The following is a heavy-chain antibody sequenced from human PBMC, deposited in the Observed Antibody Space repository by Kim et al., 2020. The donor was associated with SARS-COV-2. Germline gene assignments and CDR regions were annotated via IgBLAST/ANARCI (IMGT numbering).Heavy chain of an antibody. CDR2: ISYDGSNK. V-gene: IGHV3-30*18. CDR1: GFTFSSFG. Sequence: GGSLRLSYAASGFTFSSFGMHWVRQAPGKGLEWVAVISYDGSNKYYADSVKGRFSISRDYSKNMLYLQMKSLRGEDTAVYYCAKDLNTGTGLDPDYWGQGTQVTVSS. CDR3: AKDLNTGTGLDPDY. D-gene: IGHD4-4*01. J-gene: IGHJ4*02.